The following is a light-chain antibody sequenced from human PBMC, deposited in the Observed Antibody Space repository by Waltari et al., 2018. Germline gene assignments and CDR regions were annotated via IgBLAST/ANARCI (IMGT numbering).Light chain of an antibody. CDR3: QQYYSGAALT. Sequence: DIVMTQSPDSLDVSLGERATMTCKASQSILHRPNNKNYLAWYQQKPGQPPKLIIYWASTRESGVPDRFTGSGSGTDFTLPISSLQAEDVAVYYCQQYYSGAALTFGGGTTVQIK. J-gene: IGKJ4*01. V-gene: IGKV4-1*01. CDR2: WAS. CDR1: QSILHRPNNKNY.